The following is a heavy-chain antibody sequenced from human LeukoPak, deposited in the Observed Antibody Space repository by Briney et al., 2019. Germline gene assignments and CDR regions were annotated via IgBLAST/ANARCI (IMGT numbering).Heavy chain of an antibody. J-gene: IGHJ4*02. Sequence: ASVKVSCKVSGYTLTELSMHWVRQAPGKGLEWMGGFDPEDGETIYAQKLQGRVTMTTDTSTSTAYMELRSLRSDDTAVYYCARLTLGYCSSTSCPRPNDYWGQGTLVTVSS. D-gene: IGHD2-2*01. CDR2: FDPEDGET. V-gene: IGHV1-24*01. CDR3: ARLTLGYCSSTSCPRPNDY. CDR1: GYTLTELS.